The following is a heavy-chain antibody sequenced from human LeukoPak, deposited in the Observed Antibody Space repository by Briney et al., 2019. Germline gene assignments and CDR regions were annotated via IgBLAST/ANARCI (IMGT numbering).Heavy chain of an antibody. Sequence: ASVKVSCKASGYTFTSYNIDWVRQDPGQGLEWMGVINPSGGSTRYAQKFQGRVTMTGDTSTRTVYMELSSLTSADTAVYYCARGTTDDYWGQGTPVTVPS. CDR1: GYTFTSYN. V-gene: IGHV1-46*01. D-gene: IGHD1-1*01. CDR2: INPSGGST. CDR3: ARGTTDDY. J-gene: IGHJ4*02.